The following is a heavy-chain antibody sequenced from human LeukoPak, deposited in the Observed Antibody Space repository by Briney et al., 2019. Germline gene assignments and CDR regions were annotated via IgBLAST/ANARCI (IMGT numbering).Heavy chain of an antibody. CDR2: IWYDGSNK. V-gene: IGHV3-33*01. J-gene: IGHJ6*02. CDR3: ARGKVVPAAPKSYYYGMDV. CDR1: GFTFSSYG. Sequence: GRSLRVSCAASGFTFSSYGMHWVRQAPGKGLEWVAVIWYDGSNKYYADSVKGRFTISRDNSKNTLYLQMNSLRAEDTAVYYCARGKVVPAAPKSYYYGMDVWGQGTTVTVSS. D-gene: IGHD2-2*01.